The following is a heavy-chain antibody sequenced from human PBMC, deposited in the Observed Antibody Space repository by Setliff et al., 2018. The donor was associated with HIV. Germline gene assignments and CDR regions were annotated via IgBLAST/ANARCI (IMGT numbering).Heavy chain of an antibody. CDR2: ISHSGTT. CDR3: ARGGTAAAGYLDN. D-gene: IGHD6-13*01. J-gene: IGHJ4*02. V-gene: IGHV4-34*01. Sequence: NPSETLSLTCAVYGGSFSEYYWSWVRQPPGKGLEWLGEISHSGTTNYNPSLKSRLTILVDASKKQFSVKLSSVTAADTAVYYCARGGTAAAGYLDNWGQGTPVTV. CDR1: GGSFSEYY.